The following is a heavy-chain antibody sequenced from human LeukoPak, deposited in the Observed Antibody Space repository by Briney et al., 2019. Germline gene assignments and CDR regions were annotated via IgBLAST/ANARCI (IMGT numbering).Heavy chain of an antibody. Sequence: GGSLRISCAASGFTSRSVNVRWGREGLGAGRGWVAFIRFDGSNKYYADSVKGRFTISRDNSKNTLYLQMNSLRPEDTAVYYCEKVRGIALATYYYMDVWGKGTTVTVSS. CDR2: IRFDGSNK. D-gene: IGHD6-19*01. V-gene: IGHV3-30*02. J-gene: IGHJ6*03. CDR3: EKVRGIALATYYYMDV. CDR1: GFTSRSVN.